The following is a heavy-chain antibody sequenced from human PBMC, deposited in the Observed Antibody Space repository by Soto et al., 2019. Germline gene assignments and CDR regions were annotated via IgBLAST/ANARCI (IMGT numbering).Heavy chain of an antibody. V-gene: IGHV4-30-2*01. CDR3: ARGYFGSGSSILDF. D-gene: IGHD3-10*01. J-gene: IGHJ4*02. Sequence: PSETLSLTCAVSGGSISSGGYCWSWTRQPPGKGLEWIGYIYHSGNTYYNPSLKSRVTISVDRSKNQFSLKLSSVTAADTAVYYCARGYFGSGSSILDFWGQGTLVTVSS. CDR1: GGSISSGGYC. CDR2: IYHSGNT.